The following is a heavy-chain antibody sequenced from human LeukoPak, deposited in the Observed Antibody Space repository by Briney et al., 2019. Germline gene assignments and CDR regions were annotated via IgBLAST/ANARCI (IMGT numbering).Heavy chain of an antibody. CDR3: AKDLVPSSSWYSPYYSYGMDV. CDR2: FRGSGGST. J-gene: IGHJ6*02. V-gene: IGHV3-23*01. D-gene: IGHD6-13*01. Sequence: QSGGSLRLSCAASGFTLSSYAMSWVRQSPGEAVEWVSGFRGSGGSTYYADSVKCRLTISRDNSKHTLYPQMNSLRDEDTAVYYCAKDLVPSSSWYSPYYSYGMDVWGQGTTVTVSS. CDR1: GFTLSSYA.